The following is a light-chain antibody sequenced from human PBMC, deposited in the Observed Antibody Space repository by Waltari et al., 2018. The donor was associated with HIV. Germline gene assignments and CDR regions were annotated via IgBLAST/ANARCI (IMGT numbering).Light chain of an antibody. CDR3: CSYAGNYPVL. CDR1: SSDVGGYNY. Sequence: QSVLTQPPSVSGAPGQRVTISCTGTSSDVGGYNYVSWYQQNPGKAPKFIIYDVTKRPSGVPDRFSGSKSGNTASLTISGLQAEDEADYYCCSYAGNYPVLFGGGTKLTVL. V-gene: IGLV2-11*01. J-gene: IGLJ3*02. CDR2: DVT.